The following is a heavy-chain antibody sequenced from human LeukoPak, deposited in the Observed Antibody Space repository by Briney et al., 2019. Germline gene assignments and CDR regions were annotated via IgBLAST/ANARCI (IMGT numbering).Heavy chain of an antibody. J-gene: IGHJ4*02. D-gene: IGHD4-17*01. Sequence: GGSLRLSCTASGLTFGDYAVTWVRQGPGKGLEWVASFAGRHYGGTTEYAASVRGRFTISIDDSKTIAYLHMNRLTIEDTATYYCHRWTTVTTFDNWGQGTLVIVSS. V-gene: IGHV3-49*04. CDR1: GLTFGDYA. CDR3: HRWTTVTTFDN. CDR2: FAGRHYGGTT.